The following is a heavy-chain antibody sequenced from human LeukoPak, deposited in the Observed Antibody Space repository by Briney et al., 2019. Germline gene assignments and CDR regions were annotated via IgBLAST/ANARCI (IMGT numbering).Heavy chain of an antibody. D-gene: IGHD5-12*01. CDR3: AREGGHIVATIPFDY. J-gene: IGHJ4*02. Sequence: GASVKVSCKASGYTFTSYGISWVRQAPGQGLEWMGWISAYNGNTNYAQKLQGRVTMTTDTSTSTAYMELRSLRSDDTAVYYCAREGGHIVATIPFDYWGQRTLVTVSS. CDR1: GYTFTSYG. V-gene: IGHV1-18*01. CDR2: ISAYNGNT.